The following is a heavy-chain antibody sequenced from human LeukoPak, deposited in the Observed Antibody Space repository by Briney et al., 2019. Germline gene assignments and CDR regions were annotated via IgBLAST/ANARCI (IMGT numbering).Heavy chain of an antibody. D-gene: IGHD5-18*01. CDR2: MKGDGSPT. Sequence: PGGSLRLSCAASGFSFGNFWMSWVRQAPGRGLQWVASMKGDGSPTYYVDSVKGRFTISRDNAKNSLYLQRNSLGAEDTAVYYCARDLNSYGLDYWGQGTLVTVSS. V-gene: IGHV3-7*01. CDR1: GFSFGNFW. CDR3: ARDLNSYGLDY. J-gene: IGHJ4*02.